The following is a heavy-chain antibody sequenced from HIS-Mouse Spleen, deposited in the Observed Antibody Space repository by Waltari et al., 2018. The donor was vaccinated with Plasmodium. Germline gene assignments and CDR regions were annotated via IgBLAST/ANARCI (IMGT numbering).Heavy chain of an antibody. CDR3: ATPRVGGSYFDY. CDR1: GFTVSSNY. V-gene: IGHV3-66*01. D-gene: IGHD1-26*01. J-gene: IGHJ4*02. CDR2: IYSVCST. Sequence: EVQLVESGGGLVQPGGSLRLSCAASGFTVSSNYMSWFRQAPGKGLEWVSVIYSVCSTYYANSVKCRFTISRDNSQNTLYLQMNSRRAEDTAVYYCATPRVGGSYFDYWGQGTLVTVSS.